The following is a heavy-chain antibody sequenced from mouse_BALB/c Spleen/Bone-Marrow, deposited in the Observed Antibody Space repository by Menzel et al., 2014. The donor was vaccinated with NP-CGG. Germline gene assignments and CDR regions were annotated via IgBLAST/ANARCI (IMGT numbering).Heavy chain of an antibody. J-gene: IGHJ3*01. CDR2: ISYSGST. CDR3: AAYNRYTFAY. D-gene: IGHD2-14*01. V-gene: IGHV3-2*02. Sequence: EVMLVESGPGLVKPSQSLSLTCTVTGYSITSDYAWNWIRQFPGNKLEWMGYISYSGSTSYNPSLKSRISITRDTSKNQFYLQLNSVTTEDTATYYSAAYNRYTFAYWGQGTLVTVSA. CDR1: GYSITSDYA.